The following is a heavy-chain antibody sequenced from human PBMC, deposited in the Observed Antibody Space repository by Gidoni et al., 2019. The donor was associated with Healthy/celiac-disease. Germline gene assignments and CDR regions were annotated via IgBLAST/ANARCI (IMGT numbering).Heavy chain of an antibody. D-gene: IGHD6-13*01. Sequence: QVQLVQSGAEVTKPGASVKVSCKVSGYTLPELSMHWVRQAPGKWLAGMGGFDPEDGETIDAQKCQGRVTMTEDTSTDTADMELSSLRSEDTAVYYCAIGGIRCPQLVCFDYWGQGTLVTVSS. CDR3: AIGGIRCPQLVCFDY. V-gene: IGHV1-24*01. CDR2: FDPEDGET. J-gene: IGHJ4*02. CDR1: GYTLPELS.